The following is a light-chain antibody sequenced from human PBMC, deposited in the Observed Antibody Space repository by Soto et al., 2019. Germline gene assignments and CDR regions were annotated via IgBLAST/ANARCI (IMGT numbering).Light chain of an antibody. CDR2: GNS. V-gene: IGLV1-40*01. CDR1: SSNIGAGYD. J-gene: IGLJ1*01. CDR3: QSYDSSLSVLYV. Sequence: QSVLTQPPSVSGAPGQRVTISCTWSSSNIGAGYDVHWYQQLPGTAPKLLIYGNSNRPSGVPDRFSGSKSGTSASLAITGLQAEDEADYYCQSYDSSLSVLYVFGTGTKVTVL.